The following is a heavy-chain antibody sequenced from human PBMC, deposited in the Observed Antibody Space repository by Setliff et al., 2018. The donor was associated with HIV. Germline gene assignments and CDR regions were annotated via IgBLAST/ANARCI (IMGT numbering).Heavy chain of an antibody. J-gene: IGHJ4*02. CDR2: IIPIFGTA. V-gene: IGHV1-69*06. CDR1: GGTFSRNA. Sequence: SVKVSCKASGGTFSRNAISWVRQAPGQGLEWMGRIIPIFGTANYAQKFQGRVTITADKSTSTAYMELSSLRSEGTAVYYCARDPTITMTTPGYFDYWGQGTLVTVSS. D-gene: IGHD5-12*01. CDR3: ARDPTITMTTPGYFDY.